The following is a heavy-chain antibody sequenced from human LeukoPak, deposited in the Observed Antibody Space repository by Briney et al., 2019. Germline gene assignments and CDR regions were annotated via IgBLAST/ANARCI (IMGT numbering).Heavy chain of an antibody. CDR3: ARPLTGYSNTFVY. D-gene: IGHD4-11*01. CDR2: VSYSGSP. Sequence: ASETLSLTCTVSGGPIRGTSYYWGWIRQSPGKGLEWIGSVSYSGSPYYNPSLKSRVAISIDTSKNLFSLELTSVTAADTAVYYCARPLTGYSNTFVYWGQGTMVTVSS. J-gene: IGHJ4*02. V-gene: IGHV4-39*01. CDR1: GGPIRGTSYY.